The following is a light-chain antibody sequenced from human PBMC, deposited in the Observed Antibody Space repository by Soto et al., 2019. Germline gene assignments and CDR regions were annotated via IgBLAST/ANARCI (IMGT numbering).Light chain of an antibody. V-gene: IGLV2-14*01. Sequence: QSALTQPASVSGSPGQSITISCTGTSSDVAGYNYVSWYQQHPGKAPKLMIYDVSNRPSGVSNRFSGPKSGNTASLTISGLQAEDEADYYCSSYTSSGTLEVFGTGTKLTVL. J-gene: IGLJ1*01. CDR3: SSYTSSGTLEV. CDR2: DVS. CDR1: SSDVAGYNY.